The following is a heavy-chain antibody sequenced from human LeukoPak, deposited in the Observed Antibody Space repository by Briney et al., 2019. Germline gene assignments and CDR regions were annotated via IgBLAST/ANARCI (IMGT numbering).Heavy chain of an antibody. D-gene: IGHD6-13*01. CDR1: GFTFNYFW. V-gene: IGHV3-74*01. CDR2: INNDGTAT. J-gene: IGHJ6*02. Sequence: GGSLRLSCAASGFTFNYFWMHWVRQVPGKGPVWVSGINNDGTATYYADSVKGRFTISRDNAKNTVYLQMNGLRAEDTAVYYCAKAGYSSSWYYYGMDVWGQGTTVTVSS. CDR3: AKAGYSSSWYYYGMDV.